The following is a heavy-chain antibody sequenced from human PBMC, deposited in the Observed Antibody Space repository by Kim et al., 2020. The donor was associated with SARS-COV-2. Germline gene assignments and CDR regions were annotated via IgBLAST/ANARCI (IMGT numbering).Heavy chain of an antibody. V-gene: IGHV1-46*01. J-gene: IGHJ3*02. CDR1: GYTFTSYY. D-gene: IGHD3-10*01. CDR2: INPSGGST. CDR3: ARDPGVLWFGELSRSDAFDI. Sequence: ASVKVSCKASGYTFTSYYMHWVRQAPGQGLEWMGIINPSGGSTSYAQKFQGRVTMTRDTSTSTVYMELSSLRSEDTAVYYCARDPGVLWFGELSRSDAFDIWGQGTMVTVSS.